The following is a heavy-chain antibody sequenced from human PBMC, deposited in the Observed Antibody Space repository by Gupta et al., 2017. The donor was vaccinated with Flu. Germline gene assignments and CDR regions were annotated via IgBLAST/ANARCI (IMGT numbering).Heavy chain of an antibody. Sequence: QLQLQESGPGLVKPSETLSLTCTVSGGSISSSSYYWGWIRQPPGKGLEWIGSIYYSGSTYYNPSLKSRVTISVDTSKNQFSLKLSSVTAADTAVYYCARPGRAGYYGMDVWGQGTTVTVSS. CDR3: ARPGRAGYYGMDV. CDR2: IYYSGST. V-gene: IGHV4-39*01. CDR1: GGSISSSSYY. D-gene: IGHD2-15*01. J-gene: IGHJ6*02.